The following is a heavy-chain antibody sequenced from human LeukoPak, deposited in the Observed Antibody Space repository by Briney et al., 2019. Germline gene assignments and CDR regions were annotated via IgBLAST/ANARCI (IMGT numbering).Heavy chain of an antibody. CDR3: ASPSPYSSSWYTNAEYFQH. CDR1: GFTFSSYS. D-gene: IGHD6-13*01. J-gene: IGHJ1*01. V-gene: IGHV3-48*01. CDR2: ISGSSSTI. Sequence: GGSLRLSCAASGFTFSSYSMNWVRQAPGKGLEWISYISGSSSTIYYADSVKGRFTISRDNAKNSLYLQMNSLRAEDTAVYYCASPSPYSSSWYTNAEYFQHWGQGTLVTVSS.